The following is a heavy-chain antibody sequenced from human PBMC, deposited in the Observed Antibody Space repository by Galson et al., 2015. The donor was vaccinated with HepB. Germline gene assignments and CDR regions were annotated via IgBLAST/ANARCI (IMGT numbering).Heavy chain of an antibody. D-gene: IGHD5-12*01. J-gene: IGHJ4*02. V-gene: IGHV3-23*01. CDR2: IWGSGSTI. CDR3: AKDYSPDSGYDIDD. CDR1: GLTFSRYS. Sequence: SLRLSCAASGLTFSRYSMNWVRQAPGKGLEWVSVIWGSGSTIYYADSVKGRFTIPRDNSKNTVYLQMNSLRVEDTAVYYCAKDYSPDSGYDIDDWGQGTLVTVSS.